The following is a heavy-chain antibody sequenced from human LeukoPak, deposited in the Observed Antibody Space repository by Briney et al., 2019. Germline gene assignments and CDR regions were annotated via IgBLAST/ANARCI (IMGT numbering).Heavy chain of an antibody. D-gene: IGHD3-22*01. V-gene: IGHV3-11*06. J-gene: IGHJ4*02. Sequence: GGSLRLSCAASGFTFSDYYMSWMRQVPGKGLEWVSYISTSSSSTIYADSVKGRFTISRDNAKNSLYLQMNSLRAEDTAVYYCARAPPRGVGYYYDGSGFDYWGQGTLVTVSS. CDR2: ISTSSSST. CDR3: ARAPPRGVGYYYDGSGFDY. CDR1: GFTFSDYY.